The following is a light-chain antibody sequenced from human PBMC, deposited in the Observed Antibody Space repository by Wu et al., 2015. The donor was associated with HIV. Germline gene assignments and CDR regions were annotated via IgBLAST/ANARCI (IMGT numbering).Light chain of an antibody. J-gene: IGKJ4*01. Sequence: EIVLTQSPGTLSLSPGERAILSCRASQTVRSNYLAWYQQKPGQAPRLLIYGASNRATGIPDRFSGSGSGTDFTLTISRLQPEDLAMYYCQQYGSSPLTFGGGPRWRSN. CDR1: QTVRSNY. V-gene: IGKV3-20*01. CDR3: QQYGSSPLT. CDR2: GAS.